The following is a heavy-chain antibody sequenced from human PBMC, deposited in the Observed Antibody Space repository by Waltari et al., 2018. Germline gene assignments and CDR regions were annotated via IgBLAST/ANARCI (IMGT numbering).Heavy chain of an antibody. CDR2: IVVGSGNT. V-gene: IGHV1-58*01. J-gene: IGHJ4*02. D-gene: IGHD5-18*01. Sequence: QLQLVQSGPEVKKPGTSVKVSCTASGFTFTSSAVQWVPQARGQRLEWIGWIVVGSGNTNYAQKFQERVTITRDMSTSTAYMELSSLRSEDTAVYYCAADSTAMAPRFDYWGQGTLVTVSS. CDR3: AADSTAMAPRFDY. CDR1: GFTFTSSA.